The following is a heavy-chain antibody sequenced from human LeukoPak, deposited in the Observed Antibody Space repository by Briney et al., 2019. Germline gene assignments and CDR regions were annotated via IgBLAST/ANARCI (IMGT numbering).Heavy chain of an antibody. J-gene: IGHJ4*02. D-gene: IGHD6-19*01. CDR2: INHSGST. V-gene: IGHV4-34*01. CDR1: GGSISSYY. Sequence: TSETLSLTCTVSGGSISSYYWSWIRQPAGKGLEWIGEINHSGSTNYNPSLKSRVTISVDTSKNQFSLKLSSVTAADTAVYYCARGLSRVAGIDYWGQGTLVTVSS. CDR3: ARGLSRVAGIDY.